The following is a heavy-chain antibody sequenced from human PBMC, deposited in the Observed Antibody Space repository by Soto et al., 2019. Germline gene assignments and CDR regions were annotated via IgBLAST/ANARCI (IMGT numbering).Heavy chain of an antibody. V-gene: IGHV4-34*01. CDR2: INHSGST. J-gene: IGHJ6*02. D-gene: IGHD3-10*01. CDR3: ARAKITMVRGVIISIRYGMDV. CDR1: GGSFSGYY. Sequence: SETLSLTCAVYGGSFSGYYWSWIRQPPGKGLEWIGEINHSGSTNYNPSLKSRVTISVDTSKNQFSLKLSSVTAADTAVYYCARAKITMVRGVIISIRYGMDVWGHGTTVTVSS.